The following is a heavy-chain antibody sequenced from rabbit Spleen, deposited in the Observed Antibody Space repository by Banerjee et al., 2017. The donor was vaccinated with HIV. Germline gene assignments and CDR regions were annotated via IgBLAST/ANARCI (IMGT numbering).Heavy chain of an antibody. CDR3: ARDLAGVIGWNFNL. Sequence: QSLEESGGDLVKPGASLTLTCKASGLDFSGDSYDSYMCWVRQAPGKGLEWIACINTSSGNTVYASWAKGRFTISKTSSTTVTLQMTSLTAADTATYFCARDLAGVIGWNFNLWGPGTLVTVS. CDR2: INTSSGNT. J-gene: IGHJ4*01. V-gene: IGHV1S40*01. D-gene: IGHD4-1*01. CDR1: GLDFSGDSY.